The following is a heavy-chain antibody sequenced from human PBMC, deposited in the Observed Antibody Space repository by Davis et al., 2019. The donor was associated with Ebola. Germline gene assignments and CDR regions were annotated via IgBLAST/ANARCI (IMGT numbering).Heavy chain of an antibody. CDR3: AKAEGTSIRYYYGMDV. CDR1: GFTFSSYS. V-gene: IGHV3-23*01. J-gene: IGHJ6*02. D-gene: IGHD2-2*01. Sequence: PGGSLRLSCAASGFTFSSYSMNWVRQAPGKGLEWVSSISGTEGFTNYADSVRGRFTISRDNSKKMVFLQMNSLRAEDTAVYYCAKAEGTSIRYYYGMDVWGQGTTVTVSS. CDR2: ISGTEGFT.